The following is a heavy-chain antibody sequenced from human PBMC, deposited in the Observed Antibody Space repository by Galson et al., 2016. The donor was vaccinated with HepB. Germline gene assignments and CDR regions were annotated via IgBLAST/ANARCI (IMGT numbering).Heavy chain of an antibody. D-gene: IGHD6-19*01. CDR2: ISHDGTKM. V-gene: IGHV3-30*03. CDR3: ASGAGYFDS. J-gene: IGHJ4*02. CDR1: GTSFSSYA. Sequence: SLRLSCAASGTSFSSYAVQWVRQAAGKGLQWVAFISHDGTKMYYAESLKGRFTISRENSKNTLSLQMISLRPEDTAVYYCASGAGYFDSWGQGSLVTVSS.